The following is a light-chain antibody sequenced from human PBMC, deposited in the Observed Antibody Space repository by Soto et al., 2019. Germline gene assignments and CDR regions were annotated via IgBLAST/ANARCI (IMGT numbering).Light chain of an antibody. J-gene: IGKJ1*01. CDR2: AAP. V-gene: IGKV1-39*01. CDR1: QSISTY. Sequence: DIQMPQSPSSLSASVGDSVTITCRASQSISTYLNWYQLKPGNAPKLLLSAAPGFQSEVPSNFSGSGSGTDFTLTISRLQPEDFATYYCQQSYSSPRTFGQGTKVEIK. CDR3: QQSYSSPRT.